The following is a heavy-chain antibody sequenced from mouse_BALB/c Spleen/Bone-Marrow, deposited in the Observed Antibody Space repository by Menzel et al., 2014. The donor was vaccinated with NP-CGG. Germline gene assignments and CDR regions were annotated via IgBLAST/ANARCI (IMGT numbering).Heavy chain of an antibody. D-gene: IGHD2-2*01. CDR1: GFSLTTYG. J-gene: IGHJ3*01. CDR2: IWRGGNT. V-gene: IGHV2-5*01. CDR3: AKNGYDGGAWFAY. Sequence: VKLMESGPGLVQPSQSLSITCTVSGFSLTTYGVNWIRRSPGKGLEWLGVIWRGGNTDYNATFMSRLTITKDNSKSQVFFKMNSLRADDTAIYYCAKNGYDGGAWFAYWGQGTLVTVSA.